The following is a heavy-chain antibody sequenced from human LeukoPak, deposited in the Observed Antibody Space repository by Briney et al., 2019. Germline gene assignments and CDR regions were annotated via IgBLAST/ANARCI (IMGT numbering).Heavy chain of an antibody. J-gene: IGHJ6*04. CDR3: AELGITMIGGV. D-gene: IGHD3-10*02. CDR1: GFTFSSYW. Sequence: GGSLRLSCAASGFTFSSYWMSWVRQAPGKGLEWVSGITASGDRTYYGDSVKGRFTVSRDNSKNTVHLQMNSLRAEDTAVYYCAELGITMIGGVWGKGTTVTISS. V-gene: IGHV3-23*01. CDR2: ITASGDRT.